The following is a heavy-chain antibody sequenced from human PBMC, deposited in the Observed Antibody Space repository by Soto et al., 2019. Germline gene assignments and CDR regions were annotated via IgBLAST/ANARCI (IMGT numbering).Heavy chain of an antibody. J-gene: IGHJ4*02. Sequence: QVHLVQSGAEVKKPGPSVKVSCKASGYIFTTYGISWVRQAPGQGLERMGWISAYNGNTNYAQTFQGRVTMTTDAATNTAYMELRSLRSDDTAVYYCARFAMVLTNDYWGQGTLVTVSS. D-gene: IGHD3-10*01. CDR3: ARFAMVLTNDY. V-gene: IGHV1-18*01. CDR2: ISAYNGNT. CDR1: GYIFTTYG.